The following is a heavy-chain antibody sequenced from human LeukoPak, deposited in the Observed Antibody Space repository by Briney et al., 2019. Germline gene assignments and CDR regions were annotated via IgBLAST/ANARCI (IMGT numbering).Heavy chain of an antibody. V-gene: IGHV3-53*01. Sequence: GGSLRLSCAASGFTVSSNYMSWVRQAPGKGLEWVSVIYSGGSTYYADSVKGRFTISRDNSKNTLYLQMNSLRAEDTAVYYCARSILTGYSHYYGMDVWGQGTTVTVSS. CDR1: GFTVSSNY. D-gene: IGHD3-9*01. CDR3: ARSILTGYSHYYGMDV. CDR2: IYSGGST. J-gene: IGHJ6*02.